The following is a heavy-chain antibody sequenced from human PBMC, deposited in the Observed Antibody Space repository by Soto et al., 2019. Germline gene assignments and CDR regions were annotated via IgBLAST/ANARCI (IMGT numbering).Heavy chain of an antibody. CDR3: VRGQEVGAHFCDS. J-gene: IGHJ4*02. Sequence: GGSLRLSCAASGFTFRNFDFHWVRQPSGRGLEWVATIGTIGDKYYPVSVKGRFTVSRENAKSAVSLQMNSLTVGDTAVYFCVRGQEVGAHFCDSWGQGTPVTV. CDR1: GFTFRNFD. V-gene: IGHV3-13*01. CDR2: IGTIGDK. D-gene: IGHD2-15*01.